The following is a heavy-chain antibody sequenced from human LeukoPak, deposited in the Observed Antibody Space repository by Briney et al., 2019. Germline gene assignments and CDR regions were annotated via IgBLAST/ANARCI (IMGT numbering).Heavy chain of an antibody. Sequence: SETLSLTCTVSGGSISSYHWSWIRQPPGKGLEWIGYIYYSGSTNYNPSLKSRGTISVDTSKNQFSLKLISVTAADTAVYYCARGIYGSGITHYYYYYYMDVWGKGTTVTISS. CDR2: IYYSGST. J-gene: IGHJ6*03. CDR1: GGSISSYH. CDR3: ARGIYGSGITHYYYYYYMDV. V-gene: IGHV4-59*01. D-gene: IGHD3-10*01.